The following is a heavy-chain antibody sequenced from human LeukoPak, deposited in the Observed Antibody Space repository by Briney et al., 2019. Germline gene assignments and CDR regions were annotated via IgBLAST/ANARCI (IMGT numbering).Heavy chain of an antibody. J-gene: IGHJ6*03. CDR3: TRNAGSYWRVDRENHYYHYMDV. CDR2: INWNGDST. D-gene: IGHD1-26*01. CDR1: GFTFDDYG. Sequence: GGSLRLSCAASGFTFDDYGMSWVRQAPGKGLEWVSGINWNGDSTGYADSVKGRFTISRDNGKNSLSLQMNSLRAEDTALYYCTRNAGSYWRVDRENHYYHYMDVWGKGTTVTVS. V-gene: IGHV3-20*04.